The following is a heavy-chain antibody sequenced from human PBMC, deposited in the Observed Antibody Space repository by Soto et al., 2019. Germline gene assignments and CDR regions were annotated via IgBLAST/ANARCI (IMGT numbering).Heavy chain of an antibody. J-gene: IGHJ4*02. D-gene: IGHD2-8*01. CDR2: ISYSGNT. Sequence: SENMSLTGSVSEGSIINLDWSWIRQHPGKGLECIGYISYSGNTNYNPSLKSRVSISVDTSKNQLSLNLTSVTAADTAVYYCARAPMVLSRSYFDSWGQGTPVTVSS. CDR3: ARAPMVLSRSYFDS. V-gene: IGHV4-59*11. CDR1: EGSIINLD.